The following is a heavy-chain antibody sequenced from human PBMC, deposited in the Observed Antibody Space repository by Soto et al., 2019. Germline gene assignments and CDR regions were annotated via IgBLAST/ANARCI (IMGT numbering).Heavy chain of an antibody. J-gene: IGHJ4*02. D-gene: IGHD2-15*01. CDR1: GGSFSGYY. Sequence: QVQLQQWGAGLLKPSETLSLTCAVYGGSFSGYYWSWIRQPPGKGLEWIGEINHSGSTNYNPSLKSRVTISVDTSKNPFSLKLSSVTAADTAVYYCARGTPDIVVVVAATPRNCFDYWGQGTLVTVSS. CDR2: INHSGST. CDR3: ARGTPDIVVVVAATPRNCFDY. V-gene: IGHV4-34*01.